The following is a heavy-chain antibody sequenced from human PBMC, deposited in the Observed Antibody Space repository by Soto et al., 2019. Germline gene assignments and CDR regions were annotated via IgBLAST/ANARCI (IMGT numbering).Heavy chain of an antibody. Sequence: QVQLVESGGGVVQPGRSLRLSCAASGFIFSNYDIHWVRQAPGKGLAWVAVVWFDGSNTHYADSVKGRFTVSRDNSRNTLYLQMNSLRAEDTAVCYCARGIGDGLSVIHYFDSWGQETLVTVSS. CDR3: ARGIGDGLSVIHYFDS. D-gene: IGHD2-21*02. CDR1: GFIFSNYD. V-gene: IGHV3-33*01. J-gene: IGHJ4*02. CDR2: VWFDGSNT.